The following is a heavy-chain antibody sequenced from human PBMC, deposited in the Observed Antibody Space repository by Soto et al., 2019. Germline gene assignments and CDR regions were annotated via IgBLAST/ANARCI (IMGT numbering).Heavy chain of an antibody. J-gene: IGHJ6*02. D-gene: IGHD1-26*01. V-gene: IGHV1-3*01. Sequence: GASVKVSFKASGYTFTSYAMHWVRQAPGQRLEWMGWINAVNGNTKYSQKFQGRVTITRDTSASTAYMELSSLRSEDTAVYYCARGGVGATVSPGSYYYYGMDVWGQGTTVTVSS. CDR1: GYTFTSYA. CDR3: ARGGVGATVSPGSYYYYGMDV. CDR2: INAVNGNT.